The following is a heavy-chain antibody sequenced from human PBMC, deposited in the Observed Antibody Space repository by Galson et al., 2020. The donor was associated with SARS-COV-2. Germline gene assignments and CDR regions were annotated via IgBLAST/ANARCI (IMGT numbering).Heavy chain of an antibody. CDR2: IFFSGST. J-gene: IGHJ6*02. D-gene: IGHD5-12*01. Sequence: SETLSLTCTVSGGSINSYYWSWIRQPPGKGLEWIGYIFFSGSTNYNPSLKSRVIMSLDTSKNQFSLKLSSVTAADTAVYYCARSGVATTLSVWGQGTTVTVSS. V-gene: IGHV4-59*01. CDR3: ARSGVATTLSV. CDR1: GGSINSYY.